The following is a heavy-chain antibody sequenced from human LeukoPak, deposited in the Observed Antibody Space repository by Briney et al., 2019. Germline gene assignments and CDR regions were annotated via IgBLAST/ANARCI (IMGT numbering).Heavy chain of an antibody. CDR2: INPNSGGT. D-gene: IGHD4-23*01. CDR3: ATLEDYGGKPVDY. V-gene: IGHV1-2*02. J-gene: IGHJ4*02. Sequence: ASVKVSCKASGYTFTGYYIHWVRQAPGQGLEWMGWINPNSGGTNYAQKFQGRVTMTRDTSISTAHMELSRLRSDDTAVYYCATLEDYGGKPVDYWGQGTLVTVSS. CDR1: GYTFTGYY.